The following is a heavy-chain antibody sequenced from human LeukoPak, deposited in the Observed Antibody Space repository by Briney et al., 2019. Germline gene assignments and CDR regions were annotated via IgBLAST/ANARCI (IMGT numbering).Heavy chain of an antibody. CDR3: ANGDGFDY. D-gene: IGHD5-24*01. CDR1: GSTFSNFW. J-gene: IGHJ4*02. V-gene: IGHV3-7*01. CDR2: IKQDGSEK. Sequence: GGSLRLSCATSGSTFSNFWMSWVRQAPGKGLEWVANIKQDGSEKYYVDSVKGRFTISRDNAKNSLYLQMNSLRAEDTAVYYCANGDGFDYWGQGTLVTVSS.